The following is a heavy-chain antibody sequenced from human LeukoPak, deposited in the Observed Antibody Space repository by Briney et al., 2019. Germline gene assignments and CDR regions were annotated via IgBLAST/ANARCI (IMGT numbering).Heavy chain of an antibody. D-gene: IGHD6-19*01. V-gene: IGHV3-23*01. CDR3: VVLGDSSGWYNDY. CDR2: ISSSGGST. Sequence: QPGGSLRLSCAASGFTFSSYAMSWVRQAPGKGLEWVSSISSSGGSTYYGDSVKGRFTISRDNSKDTLYLQMNNLRAEDTALYYCVVLGDSSGWYNDYWGQGTLVTVSS. J-gene: IGHJ4*02. CDR1: GFTFSSYA.